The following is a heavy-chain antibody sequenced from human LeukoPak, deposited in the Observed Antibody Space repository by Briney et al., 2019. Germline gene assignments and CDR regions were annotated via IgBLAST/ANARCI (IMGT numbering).Heavy chain of an antibody. CDR2: ISYDGSNK. J-gene: IGHJ6*02. CDR3: AKGGGRGHGMDV. V-gene: IGHV3-30*18. D-gene: IGHD3-16*01. CDR1: GLTFSSYG. Sequence: PGGSLRLSCAASGLTFSSYGMHWVRQAPGKGLEWVAVISYDGSNKYYADSVKGRFTISRDNSKNTLYLQMNSLRAEDTAVYYCAKGGGRGHGMDVWGQGTTVTVSS.